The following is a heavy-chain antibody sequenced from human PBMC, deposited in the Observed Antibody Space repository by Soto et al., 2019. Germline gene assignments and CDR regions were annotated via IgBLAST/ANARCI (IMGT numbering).Heavy chain of an antibody. CDR3: AKGYSRSSSCEKLNPFRVKYYYNGTDV. D-gene: IGHD2-2*01. CDR2: ISGSGGSI. Sequence: GGSLRLSCAASGFTLSSYAMSWVRQAPGKGLEWVSGISGSGGSIYYADSVKGRFTISRDSSKNTLYLQMISLRDEDTAVYHCAKGYSRSSSCEKLNPFRVKYYYNGTDVWGQGTTVTASS. J-gene: IGHJ6*02. CDR1: GFTLSSYA. V-gene: IGHV3-23*01.